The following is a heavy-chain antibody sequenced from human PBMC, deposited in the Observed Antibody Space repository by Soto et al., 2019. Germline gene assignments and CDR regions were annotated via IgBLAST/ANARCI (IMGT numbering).Heavy chain of an antibody. CDR3: ARALGAYYYYCMDV. CDR1: GFTFNSYD. J-gene: IGHJ6*02. CDR2: IGTANDT. Sequence: EEQLVESGGGLVQPGGSLRLSCAASGFTFNSYDMHWVRQATGKGLEWVSTIGTANDTYYPGSVKGRFTISRENAKNSLYLQMNSLRAGDTAVYYCARALGAYYYYCMDVWGQGTTVTVSS. V-gene: IGHV3-13*04.